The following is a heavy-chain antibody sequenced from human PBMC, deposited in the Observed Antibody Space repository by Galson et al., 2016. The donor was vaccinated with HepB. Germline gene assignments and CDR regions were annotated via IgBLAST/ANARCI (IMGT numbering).Heavy chain of an antibody. J-gene: IGHJ3*02. Sequence: LRLSCAGSGLSLSPYAMSWGRQAPGKRLEWVSGISASGGSKTYADSVRGRFIISRDNSNNKLFLQMNSLTTEDTAIYFCAKDRLSGHGDYSWGIFDIWGRGTEVTVSS. CDR2: ISASGGSK. V-gene: IGHV3-23*01. CDR1: GLSLSPYA. CDR3: AKDRLSGHGDYSWGIFDI. D-gene: IGHD4-17*01.